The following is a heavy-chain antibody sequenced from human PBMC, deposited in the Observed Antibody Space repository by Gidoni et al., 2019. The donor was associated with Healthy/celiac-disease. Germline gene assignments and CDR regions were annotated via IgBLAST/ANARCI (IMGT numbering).Heavy chain of an antibody. CDR1: GGSVSSGSYY. J-gene: IGHJ5*02. Sequence: QVQLQESGPGLVKPSETLSLTCTVSGGSVSSGSYYWSWIRQPPGKGLEWIGYIYYSGSTNYNPSLKSRVTISVDTSKNQFSLKLSSVTAADTAVYYCARDRDSSGYYGLRWFDPWGQGTLVTVSS. CDR3: ARDRDSSGYYGLRWFDP. V-gene: IGHV4-61*01. CDR2: IYYSGST. D-gene: IGHD3-22*01.